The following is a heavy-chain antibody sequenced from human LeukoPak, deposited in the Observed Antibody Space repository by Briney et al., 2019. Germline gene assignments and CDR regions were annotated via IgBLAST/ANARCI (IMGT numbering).Heavy chain of an antibody. CDR3: ATVGHRYYYDSSGTTSAHFQH. J-gene: IGHJ1*01. D-gene: IGHD3-22*01. V-gene: IGHV1-24*01. CDR1: GYTLTELS. Sequence: ASVKVSCKVSGYTLTELSMHWVRQAPGKGLEWMGGFDPEDGETIYAQKFQGRVTMTEDTSTDTAYMELSSLRSEDTAVYYCATVGHRYYYDSSGTTSAHFQHWGQGTLVTVSS. CDR2: FDPEDGET.